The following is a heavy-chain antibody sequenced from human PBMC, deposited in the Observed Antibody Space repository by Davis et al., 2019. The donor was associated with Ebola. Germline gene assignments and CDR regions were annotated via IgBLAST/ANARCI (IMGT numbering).Heavy chain of an antibody. D-gene: IGHD6-6*01. Sequence: ASVKVSCKASGYTFTSYDINWVRQATGQGLEWMGWMNPNSGNTGYAQKFQGRVTITRDTSISTAYMELSSLRSEDTAVYYCARGWRSSSSTLGYWGQGTLVTVSS. CDR3: ARGWRSSSSTLGY. CDR2: MNPNSGNT. J-gene: IGHJ4*02. CDR1: GYTFTSYD. V-gene: IGHV1-8*03.